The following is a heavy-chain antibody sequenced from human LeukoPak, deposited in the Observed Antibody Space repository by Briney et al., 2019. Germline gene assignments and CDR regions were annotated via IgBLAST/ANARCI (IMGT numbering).Heavy chain of an antibody. CDR2: IYRSGNT. CDR3: ARHSVASPSDA. Sequence: SENLSLTCIVSGYSIGSDFYWGWIRQPPGKGLEWIASIYRSGNTYSNSSLKSRVRMSIDTSKNHFSLRLTSVTAADTAVYYCARHSVASPSDAWGPGTLVTVSS. V-gene: IGHV4-38-2*02. D-gene: IGHD2-21*01. J-gene: IGHJ5*02. CDR1: GYSIGSDFY.